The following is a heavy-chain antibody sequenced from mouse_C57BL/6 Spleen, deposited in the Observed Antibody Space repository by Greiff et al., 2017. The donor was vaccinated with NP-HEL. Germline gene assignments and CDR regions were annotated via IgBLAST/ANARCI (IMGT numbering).Heavy chain of an antibody. CDR3: AREGWGDCYVDV. J-gene: IGHJ1*03. V-gene: IGHV1-26*01. D-gene: IGHD3-3*01. CDR2: INPNNGGT. Sequence: EVQLQQSGPELVKPGASVKISCKASGYTFTDYYMNWVKQSHGKSLEWIGDINPNNGGTSYNQKFKGKATLTVDKSSSTAYMELRSLTSEDSAVYYCAREGWGDCYVDVWGTGTTVTVSS. CDR1: GYTFTDYY.